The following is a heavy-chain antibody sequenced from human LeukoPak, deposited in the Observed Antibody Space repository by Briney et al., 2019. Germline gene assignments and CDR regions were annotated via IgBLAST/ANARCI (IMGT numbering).Heavy chain of an antibody. CDR2: INPNSGGT. CDR3: ARPRRQLVPYFDS. CDR1: GYTFTDYY. D-gene: IGHD6-6*01. V-gene: IGHV1-2*02. J-gene: IGHJ4*02. Sequence: VASVKVSCKASGYTFTDYYMHWVRQAPGQGLEWMGWINPNSGGTNFAQKFQGRVAMTRDTSISTAYLELGSLRSDDTAVYFCARPRRQLVPYFDSGGQGPLVTVSS.